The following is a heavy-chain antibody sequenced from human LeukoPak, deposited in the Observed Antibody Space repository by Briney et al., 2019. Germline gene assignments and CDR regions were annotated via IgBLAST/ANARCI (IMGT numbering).Heavy chain of an antibody. CDR2: IYYSGST. J-gene: IGHJ4*02. V-gene: IGHV4-30-4*01. Sequence: SETPSLTCTVSGGSIISGDFYWIWIRQPPGKGLEWIGYIYYSGSTYYNPSLKSLITISVDTSKNQFSLKLSSVTAADTAVYYCARGDWSSSIDYWGQGTLVTVSS. D-gene: IGHD6-6*01. CDR3: ARGDWSSSIDY. CDR1: GGSIISGDFY.